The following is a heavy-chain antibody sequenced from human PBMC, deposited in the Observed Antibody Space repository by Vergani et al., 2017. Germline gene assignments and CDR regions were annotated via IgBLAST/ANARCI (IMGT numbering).Heavy chain of an antibody. Sequence: EVQLLESGGGLVQPGGSLRLSCAASGFTFSSYAMSWVRQAPGHGLEWVSSISSSSSYIYYADSVKGRFTISRDNAKNALYLQMNSLRAEDTAVYYCASWADYQFDDWGQGTLVTVSS. V-gene: IGHV3-21*01. D-gene: IGHD4-11*01. CDR2: ISSSSSYI. J-gene: IGHJ4*02. CDR1: GFTFSSYA. CDR3: ASWADYQFDD.